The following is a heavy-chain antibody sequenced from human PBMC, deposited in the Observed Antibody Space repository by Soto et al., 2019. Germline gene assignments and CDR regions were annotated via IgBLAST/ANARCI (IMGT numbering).Heavy chain of an antibody. CDR1: GLSLRTTRVG. V-gene: IGHV2-5*02. CDR2: PYWDDDK. Sequence: VSGPTLVHPTETLTLTCTVSGLSLRTTRVGVGWVRQPPGKALEWLALPYWDDDKRYCPSPRSRLTLAKAIAEKPVVLTKTNMDTADTATYYCGQSRCRGDFLEIYSPHTYICXDAWGEGTTVTVPQ. D-gene: IGHD2-21*02. CDR3: GQSRCRGDFLEIYSPHTYICXDA. J-gene: IGHJ6*04.